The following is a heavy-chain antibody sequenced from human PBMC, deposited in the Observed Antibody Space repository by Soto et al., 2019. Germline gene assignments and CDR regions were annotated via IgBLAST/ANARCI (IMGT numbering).Heavy chain of an antibody. CDR1: GFTFDDYT. CDR3: AKDMGSGSLGS. CDR2: ISWDGGST. V-gene: IGHV3-43*01. Sequence: GGSLRLSCAASGFTFDDYTMHWVRQAPGKGLEWVSLISWDGGSTYYADSVKGRFTISRDNSKNSLYLQMNSLRTEDTALYYCAKDMGSGSLGSRGQRTLVTVSS. J-gene: IGHJ4*02. D-gene: IGHD1-26*01.